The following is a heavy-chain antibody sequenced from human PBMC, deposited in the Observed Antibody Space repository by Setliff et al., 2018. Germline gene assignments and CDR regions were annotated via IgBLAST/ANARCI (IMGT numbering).Heavy chain of an antibody. D-gene: IGHD2-8*01. V-gene: IGHV1-18*01. Sequence: ASVKVSCKAYGYTFIDFGISWVRQAPGQGLEWVGWISPYTGNTYYAPRLQDRVTLTADTSTNTAYMELRSLISDDTAVYYCSRLVRFCTRTTCQRLSGDDFWGQGTLVTVSS. J-gene: IGHJ4*02. CDR1: GYTFIDFG. CDR2: ISPYTGNT. CDR3: SRLVRFCTRTTCQRLSGDDF.